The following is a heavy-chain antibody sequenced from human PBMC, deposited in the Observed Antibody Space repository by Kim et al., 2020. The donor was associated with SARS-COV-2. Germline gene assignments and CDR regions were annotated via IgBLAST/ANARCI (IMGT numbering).Heavy chain of an antibody. V-gene: IGHV1-3*01. J-gene: IGHJ4*02. D-gene: IGHD3-3*01. Sequence: ASVKVSCQASGYTFTSYAMHWVRQAPGQRLEWMGWINAGNGNTKYSQKFQGRVTITRDTSASTAYMELSSLRSEDTAVYYCARGRGVSDYDFWSGYYPFDYWGQGTLVTVSS. CDR2: INAGNGNT. CDR1: GYTFTSYA. CDR3: ARGRGVSDYDFWSGYYPFDY.